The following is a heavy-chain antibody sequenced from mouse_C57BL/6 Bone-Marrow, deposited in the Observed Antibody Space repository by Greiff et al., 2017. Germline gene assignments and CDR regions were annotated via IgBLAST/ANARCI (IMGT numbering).Heavy chain of an antibody. CDR1: GYSITSDY. V-gene: IGHV3-8*01. Sequence: EVQGVESGPGLAKPSQTLSLTCSVTGYSITSDYWNWIRKFPGNKLEYMGYISYSGSTYYNPSLKSRISITRDTSTNQYYLQLNSVTTEDTATYYCAKSPANYYGSSYLPPMDYWGQGTSVTVSS. CDR2: ISYSGST. CDR3: AKSPANYYGSSYLPPMDY. D-gene: IGHD1-1*01. J-gene: IGHJ4*01.